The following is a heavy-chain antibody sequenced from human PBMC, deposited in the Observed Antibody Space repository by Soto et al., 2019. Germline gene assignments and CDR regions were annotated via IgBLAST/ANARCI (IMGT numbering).Heavy chain of an antibody. V-gene: IGHV1-18*01. J-gene: IGHJ3*01. CDR3: ARGPTVGDF. CDR2: TYKSNT. Sequence: QVQLVQSGAEVRKPGASVKVSCKAAGYSFTSYGITWVRQAPGRGLEWMGGTYKSNTNYAQKVQGRVTMTTDTSTSTAYMELRSLTSDDTAVYYCARGPTVGDFWGQGTLVTVSS. CDR1: GYSFTSYG. D-gene: IGHD3-16*01.